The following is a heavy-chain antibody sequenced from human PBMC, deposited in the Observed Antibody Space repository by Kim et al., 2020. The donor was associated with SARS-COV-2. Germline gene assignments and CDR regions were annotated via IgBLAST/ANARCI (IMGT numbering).Heavy chain of an antibody. Sequence: GGSLRLSCAASGFRFEDFAMHWVRQAPGKGLEWVSSISSNTASIDYADSVKGRFTISRDNAKNSLYLQMNSLRPEDTALYYCAKDIGGYSSSGGYLQHWGQGTLVTVSS. CDR3: AKDIGGYSSSGGYLQH. CDR2: ISSNTASI. D-gene: IGHD2-2*01. CDR1: GFRFEDFA. V-gene: IGHV3-9*01. J-gene: IGHJ1*01.